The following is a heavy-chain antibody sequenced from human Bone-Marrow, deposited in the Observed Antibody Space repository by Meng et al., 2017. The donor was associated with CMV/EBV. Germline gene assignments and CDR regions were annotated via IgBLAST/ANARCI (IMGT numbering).Heavy chain of an antibody. CDR1: GFTFRSHD. CDR3: ARVLPGWYFDL. V-gene: IGHV3-13*01. CDR2: IGTAGDT. Sequence: LSCAASGFTFRSHDMHWVRQAAGKGLEWVSAIGTAGDTYYQDSVKGRFTISREDAKHSLYLQMNSLRAGDTAVYYCARVLPGWYFDLWGRGTLVTVSS. J-gene: IGHJ2*01.